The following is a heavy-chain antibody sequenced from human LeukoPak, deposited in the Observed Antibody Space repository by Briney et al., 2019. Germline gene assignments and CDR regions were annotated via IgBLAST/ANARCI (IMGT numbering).Heavy chain of an antibody. J-gene: IGHJ5*02. V-gene: IGHV4-34*01. CDR1: GGSISGYY. CDR2: INHSGST. CDR3: ARVVTPVRRRFWFDP. D-gene: IGHD4-23*01. Sequence: PSETQSLTCAVYGGSISGYYWSWIRQPPGKGLEWIGEINHSGSTNYNPSLKSRVTISVDTSKNQFSLKLSSVTAADTAVYYCARVVTPVRRRFWFDPWGQGTLVTVSS.